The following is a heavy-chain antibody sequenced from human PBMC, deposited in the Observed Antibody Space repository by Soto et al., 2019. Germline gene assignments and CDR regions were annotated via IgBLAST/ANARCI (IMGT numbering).Heavy chain of an antibody. CDR1: GIAISNDNYH. J-gene: IGHJ4*02. CDR2: IFYTGNT. V-gene: IGHV4-39*01. D-gene: IGHD3-9*01. CDR3: VRLLDPLKYFDWMSHDF. Sequence: SETLSLTCTFSGIAISNDNYHLGWIRQPPGKGLEWIGSIFYTGNTYYKSSLESRITISVDTSKNQFSLNLRSVTAADTAVYYCVRLLDPLKYFDWMSHDFWGQGTQVTVSS.